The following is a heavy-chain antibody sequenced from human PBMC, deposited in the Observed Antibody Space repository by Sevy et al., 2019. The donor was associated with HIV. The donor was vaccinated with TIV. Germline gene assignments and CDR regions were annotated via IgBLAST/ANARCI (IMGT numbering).Heavy chain of an antibody. J-gene: IGHJ6*03. Sequence: GVSLRLSCAVSGFSFDSYGMTWVRQAPGKGLEWVSGISGSGTRTYYADSVKGRFSISRDNSKNRLYLQMNSLRSEDTGIYYWAKGGGGHYDPDEIGYYFYYYNMDVWGKGTTVTVSS. CDR1: GFSFDSYG. CDR3: AKGGGGHYDPDEIGYYFYYYNMDV. V-gene: IGHV3-23*01. D-gene: IGHD3-22*01. CDR2: ISGSGTRT.